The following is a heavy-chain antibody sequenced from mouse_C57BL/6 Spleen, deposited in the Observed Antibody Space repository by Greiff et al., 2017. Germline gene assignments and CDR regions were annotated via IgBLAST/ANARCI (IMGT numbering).Heavy chain of an antibody. J-gene: IGHJ2*01. CDR1: GYTFTSYW. V-gene: IGHV1-69*01. CDR3: AREVRSRNYFDY. CDR2: IDPSDSYT. D-gene: IGHD2-14*01. Sequence: QVQLQQPGAELVMPGASVKLSCKASGYTFTSYWMHWVKQRPGQGLEWIGEIDPSDSYTNYNQKFKGKSTLTVDKSSSTAYMQLSSLTSEDSAVYYCAREVRSRNYFDYWGQGTTLTVSS.